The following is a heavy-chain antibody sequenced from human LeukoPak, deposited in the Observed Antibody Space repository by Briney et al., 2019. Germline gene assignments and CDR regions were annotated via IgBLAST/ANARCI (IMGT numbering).Heavy chain of an antibody. CDR2: FDPEDGET. CDR3: ATDGFSSGYSGVSYFDL. V-gene: IGHV1-24*01. CDR1: GYTLTELS. J-gene: IGHJ2*01. Sequence: GASVKVSCKVSGYTLTELSMHWVRQAPGKGLEWMGGFDPEDGETIYAQKFQGRVTMTEDTSTDTAYMELSSLRSEDTAVYYCATDGFSSGYSGVSYFDLWGRGTLVTVSS. D-gene: IGHD3-22*01.